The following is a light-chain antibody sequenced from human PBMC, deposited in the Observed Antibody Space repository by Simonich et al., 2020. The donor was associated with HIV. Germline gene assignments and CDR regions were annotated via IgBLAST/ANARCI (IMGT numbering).Light chain of an antibody. Sequence: QLVLTQSPSASASLGASVKLTCTLSSGNSSYAIAWHQQQPEKGPRYLRKLNSDGRHSKGDGIPDRFSGSSSGAERYLTISSLQSEDEADYYCSSYAGSNNWVFGGGTKLTVL. CDR1: SGNSSYA. J-gene: IGLJ3*02. V-gene: IGLV4-69*01. CDR3: SSYAGSNNWV. CDR2: LNSDGRH.